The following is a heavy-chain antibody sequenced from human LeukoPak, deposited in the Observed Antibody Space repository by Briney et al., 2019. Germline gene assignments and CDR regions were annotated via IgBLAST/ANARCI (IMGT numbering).Heavy chain of an antibody. CDR1: GFTFSSYS. J-gene: IGHJ6*03. Sequence: KPGGSLRLSCAASGFTFSSYSMNWVRQAPGKGLEWVSSISSSSSYIYYADSVKGRFTISRDNAKNSLYLQMNSLRAEDTAVYYCARVGTVVVPAARVGYMDVWGKGTTVTVSS. CDR3: ARVGTVVVPAARVGYMDV. D-gene: IGHD2-2*01. CDR2: ISSSSSYI. V-gene: IGHV3-21*01.